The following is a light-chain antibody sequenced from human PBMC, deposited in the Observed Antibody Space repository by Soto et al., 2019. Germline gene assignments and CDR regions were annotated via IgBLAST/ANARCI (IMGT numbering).Light chain of an antibody. CDR3: QQYHNYIT. CDR2: DASN. V-gene: IGKV1-5*01. Sequence: DIQVTQSPSTLSASLGDRVTITCRASQIISNSLAWYQQKPGRAPKLLIYDASNSMVGGLESRFSGSGSGTEFTLNISYLQPDDFATYYCQQYHNYITFGGGTRVEVK. CDR1: QIISNS. J-gene: IGKJ4*01.